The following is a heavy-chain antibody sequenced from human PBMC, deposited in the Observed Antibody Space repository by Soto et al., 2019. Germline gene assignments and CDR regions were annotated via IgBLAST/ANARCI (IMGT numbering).Heavy chain of an antibody. CDR2: IYSGGST. V-gene: IGHV3-53*01. D-gene: IGHD1-1*01. J-gene: IGHJ4*02. Sequence: LXLSFASSGFPFSSNYMSWVRQAPGKGLEWVSVIYSGGSTYYADSVKGRFTISRDNSKNTLYLQMNSLRAGDKAVYYCARGGVLEQQTFDYWGQGTLVTVYS. CDR3: ARGGVLEQQTFDY. CDR1: GFPFSSNY.